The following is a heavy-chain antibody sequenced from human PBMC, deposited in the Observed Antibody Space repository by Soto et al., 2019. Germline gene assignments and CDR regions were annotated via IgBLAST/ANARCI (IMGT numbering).Heavy chain of an antibody. CDR1: GFTFSSYA. V-gene: IGHV3-23*01. Sequence: GGSLRLSCAASGFTFSSYAMSWVRQAPGKGLEWVSAISGSGGSTYYADSVKGRFTISRDNSKNTLYLQMNSLRAEDTAVYYCAKDKGYCSGGSCYKGRMFAFDIWGQGTMVTVSS. CDR2: ISGSGGST. CDR3: AKDKGYCSGGSCYKGRMFAFDI. J-gene: IGHJ3*02. D-gene: IGHD2-15*01.